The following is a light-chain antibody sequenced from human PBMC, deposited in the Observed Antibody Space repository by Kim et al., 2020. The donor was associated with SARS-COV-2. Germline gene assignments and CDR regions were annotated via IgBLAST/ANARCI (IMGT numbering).Light chain of an antibody. V-gene: IGLV1-40*01. CDR3: QSFGSGLSGPVL. J-gene: IGLJ3*02. Sequence: QSVLTQPPSVSGGPGQWVTISCTGSGSTIGATYDVHWYQRLPGKAPKLLIFGNSNRPSGVPERFSGSTSGTSASLAITGLQAEDEGDYYCQSFGSGLSGPVLFGGGTKLTVL. CDR2: GNS. CDR1: GSTIGATYD.